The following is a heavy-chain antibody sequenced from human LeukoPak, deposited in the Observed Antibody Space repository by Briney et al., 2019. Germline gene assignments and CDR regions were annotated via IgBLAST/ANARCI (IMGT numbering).Heavy chain of an antibody. D-gene: IGHD6-19*01. V-gene: IGHV4-4*07. CDR2: MYVSGST. Sequence: PSETLSLTCTVSGASISNNFWSWIRQPAGKGLEWIGRMYVSGSTNYNPSLKSRVTMSVDKSKNQFSLNLTSVTAADTAVYYCARQTLADDIDYWGQGTLVTVSS. CDR1: GASISNNF. CDR3: ARQTLADDIDY. J-gene: IGHJ4*02.